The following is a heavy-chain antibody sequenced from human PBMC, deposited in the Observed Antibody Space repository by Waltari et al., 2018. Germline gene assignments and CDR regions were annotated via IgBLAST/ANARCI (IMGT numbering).Heavy chain of an antibody. CDR2: IYHDGKA. CDR1: GYFINTGFC. J-gene: IGHJ5*02. Sequence: QVQLQESGPGLVRPSETLSLTRDVSGYFINTGFCWGWIRQPPGKGLEWIGNIYHDGKAYYNPSLKHRLMITLDTSKNQFSLRLNFVDVADTAVYYCARQTLGYCTSAACRRLETWGQGILVTVSS. V-gene: IGHV4-38-2*01. D-gene: IGHD2-2*03. CDR3: ARQTLGYCTSAACRRLET.